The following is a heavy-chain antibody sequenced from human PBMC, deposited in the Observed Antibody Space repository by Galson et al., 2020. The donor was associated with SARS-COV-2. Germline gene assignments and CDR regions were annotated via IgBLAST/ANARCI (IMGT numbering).Heavy chain of an antibody. Sequence: GESLKIPCEASGFSFSSYGMHWVRQAPGKGLEGVAGIWHDGSYKYYVDSVNGRFTISRDNSKNTLFLQMNSLRAGDTAVYYCARGGIMGGTIRGVFDIWGQGTVVTVSS. J-gene: IGHJ3*02. CDR2: IWHDGSYK. CDR3: ARGGIMGGTIRGVFDI. CDR1: GFSFSSYG. V-gene: IGHV3-33*01. D-gene: IGHD1-26*01.